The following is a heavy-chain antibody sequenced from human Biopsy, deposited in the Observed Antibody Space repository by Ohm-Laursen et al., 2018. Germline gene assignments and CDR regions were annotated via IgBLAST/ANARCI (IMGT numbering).Heavy chain of an antibody. CDR1: GFTFSNSG. CDR3: AKDKGTFNFYYYGMDV. J-gene: IGHJ6*02. CDR2: ISYDGSKA. Sequence: SLRLSCAAPGFTFSNSGMHWVRQAPGKGLEWVAAISYDGSKADYGDSVKGRLNISRDNSKNTLDLQMSSLRVEDTAVYFCAKDKGTFNFYYYGMDVWGQGTTVTVSS. D-gene: IGHD2/OR15-2a*01. V-gene: IGHV3-30*18.